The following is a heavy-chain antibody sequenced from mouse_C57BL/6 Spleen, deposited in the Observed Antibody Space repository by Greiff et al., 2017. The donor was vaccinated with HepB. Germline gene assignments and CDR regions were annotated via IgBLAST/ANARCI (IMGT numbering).Heavy chain of an antibody. J-gene: IGHJ4*01. Sequence: QVHVKQPGTELVKPGASVKLSCKASGYTFTSYWMHWVKQRPGQGLAWIGNINPSNGGTNYNEKFKSKATLTVDKSSSTAYMQLSSLTSEDSAVYYCARGDYSNRYAMDYWGQGTSVTVSS. CDR1: GYTFTSYW. D-gene: IGHD2-5*01. CDR2: INPSNGGT. V-gene: IGHV1-53*01. CDR3: ARGDYSNRYAMDY.